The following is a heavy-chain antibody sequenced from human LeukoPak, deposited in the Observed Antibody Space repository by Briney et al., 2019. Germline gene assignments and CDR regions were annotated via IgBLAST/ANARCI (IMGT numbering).Heavy chain of an antibody. D-gene: IGHD4-23*01. CDR3: ARRLPPSVNSGQTHRSPTRYFDY. J-gene: IGHJ4*02. CDR2: INHSGST. V-gene: IGHV4-34*01. Sequence: SETLSLTCAVSGGSFSGYYWSWIRQPPGKGLEWIGEINHSGSTNYNPSLKSRVTISVDTSKNQFSLKLSSVTAADTAVYYCARRLPPSVNSGQTHRSPTRYFDYWGQGTLVTVSS. CDR1: GGSFSGYY.